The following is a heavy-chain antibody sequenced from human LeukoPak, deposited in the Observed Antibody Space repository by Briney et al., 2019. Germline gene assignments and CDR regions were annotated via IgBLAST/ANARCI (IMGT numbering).Heavy chain of an antibody. V-gene: IGHV5-51*01. Sequence: GESLKISCKGSGYSFTSYWIGWVRQMPGKGLEWMGIIYPGDSDTRYSPSFQGQVTISADKSISTAYLQWSSLKASDTAMYYCARCIQNMITFGGVIAPSYYFDYWGQGTLVTVSS. CDR2: IYPGDSDT. D-gene: IGHD3-16*02. CDR1: GYSFTSYW. J-gene: IGHJ4*02. CDR3: ARCIQNMITFGGVIAPSYYFDY.